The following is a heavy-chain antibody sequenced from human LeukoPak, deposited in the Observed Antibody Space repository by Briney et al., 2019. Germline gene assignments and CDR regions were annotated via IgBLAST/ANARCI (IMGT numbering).Heavy chain of an antibody. V-gene: IGHV3-15*01. J-gene: IGHJ1*01. CDR3: TTDRYCSGITCREYFQH. CDR2: IKSKSDGGTI. D-gene: IGHD2-15*01. Sequence: GGSLRLSCAAFEFTFNNAWMSWVRQAPRKGVEWVGRIKSKSDGGTIDYAAPVKGRFTISRDDSKNTLYLQMNSLKNEDTAMYYCTTDRYCSGITCREYFQHWGQGTLVTVSS. CDR1: EFTFNNAW.